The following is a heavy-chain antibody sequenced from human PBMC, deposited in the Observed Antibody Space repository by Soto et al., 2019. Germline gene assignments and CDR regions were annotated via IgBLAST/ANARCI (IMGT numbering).Heavy chain of an antibody. CDR1: GGSISSYY. CDR2: IYYTGTT. V-gene: IGHV4-59*08. D-gene: IGHD6-13*01. J-gene: IGHJ4*02. CDR3: ATNIIPTWQQLVQVDY. Sequence: SETLSLTCTVSGGSISSYYWSWIRQPPGKGLEWIGYIYYTGTTNYNPSLKSRVTISVDTSKNQFSLKLSSVTAADTAVYYCATNIIPTWQQLVQVDYWGQGTXVTVSS.